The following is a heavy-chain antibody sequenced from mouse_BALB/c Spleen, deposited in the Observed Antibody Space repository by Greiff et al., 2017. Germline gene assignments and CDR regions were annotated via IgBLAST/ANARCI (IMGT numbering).Heavy chain of an antibody. Sequence: EVKLQESGGGLVQPGGSMKLSCVASGFTFSSYWMSWVRQSPEKGLEWVAEIRLKSDNYATHYAESVKGKFTISRDDSKSRLYLQMNSLRAEDTGIYYCTGGLRYYAMDYWGQGTSVTVSS. CDR3: TGGLRYYAMDY. J-gene: IGHJ4*01. CDR2: IRLKSDNYAT. CDR1: GFTFSSYW. D-gene: IGHD3-1*01. V-gene: IGHV6-6*02.